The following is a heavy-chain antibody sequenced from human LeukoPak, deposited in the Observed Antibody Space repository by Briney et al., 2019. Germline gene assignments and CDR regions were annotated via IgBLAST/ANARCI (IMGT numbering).Heavy chain of an antibody. CDR1: GFTFSSCG. CDR3: ARGSYGSGSPYFDY. D-gene: IGHD3-10*01. V-gene: IGHV3-33*01. CDR2: IWYDGSNK. J-gene: IGHJ4*02. Sequence: GRPLRLSCAASGFTFSSCGMHWVRQAPGKGLEWVAVIWYDGSNKYYADSVKGRFTISRDNSKNTLYLQMNSLRAEDTAVYYCARGSYGSGSPYFDYWGQGTLVTVSS.